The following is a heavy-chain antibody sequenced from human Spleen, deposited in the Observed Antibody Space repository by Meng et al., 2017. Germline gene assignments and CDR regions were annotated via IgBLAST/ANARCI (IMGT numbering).Heavy chain of an antibody. D-gene: IGHD2/OR15-2a*01. V-gene: IGHV3-74*01. Sequence: GESLKISCGASGFNFGDYIMHWVRQSPGKGLEWISRIVPDGGITTYADSVKGRFTISRDNSRNTLYLQMNSLRAEDTAVYYCARDLIEGLLSPFDYWGQGTLVTVSS. CDR1: GFNFGDYI. J-gene: IGHJ4*02. CDR3: ARDLIEGLLSPFDY. CDR2: IVPDGGIT.